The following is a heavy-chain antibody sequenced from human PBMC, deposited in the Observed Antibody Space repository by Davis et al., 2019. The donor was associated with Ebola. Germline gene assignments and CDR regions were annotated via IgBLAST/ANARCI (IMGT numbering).Heavy chain of an antibody. CDR1: GDSVFGKNGA. J-gene: IGHJ6*04. CDR3: ARGWLRAGIDV. V-gene: IGHV6-1*01. CDR2: TYYSSKWYN. Sequence: HSQTLSLTCAISGDSVFGKNGAWNWIRQSPSRGLEWLGRTYYSSKWYNDYAVSVKSRITINPDTNQFSLQLNSVTPEDTALYYCARGWLRAGIDVWGEGTTVTVSS. D-gene: IGHD5-18*01.